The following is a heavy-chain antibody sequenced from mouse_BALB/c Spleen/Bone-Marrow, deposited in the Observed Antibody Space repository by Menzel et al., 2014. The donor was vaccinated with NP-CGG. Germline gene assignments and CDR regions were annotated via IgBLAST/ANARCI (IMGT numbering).Heavy chain of an antibody. D-gene: IGHD2-1*01. J-gene: IGHJ3*01. CDR1: GYTFTSYW. V-gene: IGHV1S81*02. CDR2: INPSNGRT. Sequence: VQLQQSGAELVKPGASVKLSCKASGYTFTSYWMHWVKQRPGQGLEWIGEINPSNGRTNYNEKFKSKATLTVDKSSSPAYMELSSLTSEDSAVYYCASYYGNYAYWGQGTLVTISA. CDR3: ASYYGNYAY.